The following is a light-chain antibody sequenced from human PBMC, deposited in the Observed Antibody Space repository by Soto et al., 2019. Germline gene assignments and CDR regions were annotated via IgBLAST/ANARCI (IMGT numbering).Light chain of an antibody. CDR3: CSYAGRGLA. CDR1: SSDVGRYNY. Sequence: QSALTQPRSVSGSPGQSVTISCTGTSSDVGRYNYVSWYQQHPANAPKLMIYDVKNRPSGVPYLLSGSKSGNTASLTISGLQPEDEADYYCCSYAGRGLAFGGGTKVTVL. CDR2: DVK. J-gene: IGLJ2*01. V-gene: IGLV2-11*01.